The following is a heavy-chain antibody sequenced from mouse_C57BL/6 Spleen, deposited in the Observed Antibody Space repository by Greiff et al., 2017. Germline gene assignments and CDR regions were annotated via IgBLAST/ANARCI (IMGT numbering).Heavy chain of an antibody. V-gene: IGHV1-19*01. CDR2: INPYNGGT. J-gene: IGHJ3*01. CDR3: ASSLTAQAAWFAY. Sequence: EVQLQESGPVLVKPGASVKMSCKASGYTFTDYYMNWVKQSHGKSLEWIGVINPYNGGTSYNQKFKGKATLTVDKSSSTAYMELNSLTSEDSAVYYCASSLTAQAAWFAYWGQGTLVTVSA. D-gene: IGHD3-2*02. CDR1: GYTFTDYY.